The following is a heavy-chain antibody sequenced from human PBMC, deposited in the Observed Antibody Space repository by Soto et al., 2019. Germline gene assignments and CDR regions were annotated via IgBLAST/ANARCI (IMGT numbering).Heavy chain of an antibody. CDR1: GGSISNYY. V-gene: IGHV4-4*07. J-gene: IGHJ4*02. D-gene: IGHD5-12*01. CDR2: IYTSGGT. Sequence: SETLSLTCTVSGGSISNYYWSWIRQPAGKGLEWIGRIYTSGGTDYNPSLKSRVTIWIDTSKNQFSLKVTSMTAADTAVYYCARERREEIHDGYDIDYWGQGTLVTVSS. CDR3: ARERREEIHDGYDIDY.